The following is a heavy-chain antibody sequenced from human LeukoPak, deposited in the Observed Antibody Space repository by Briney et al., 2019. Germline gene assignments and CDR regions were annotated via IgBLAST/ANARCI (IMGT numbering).Heavy chain of an antibody. J-gene: IGHJ4*02. CDR3: ARDASFYGSGSNSYYFDY. D-gene: IGHD3-10*01. V-gene: IGHV3-66*01. Sequence: GTLSLTCTVSGGSISSYYWSWVRQAPGKGLEWVSVIYSGGSTHYADSVKGRFNISRDNSKNTLYLQMNSLRAEDTAVYHCARDASFYGSGSNSYYFDYWGQGTLVTVSS. CDR1: GGSISSYY. CDR2: IYSGGST.